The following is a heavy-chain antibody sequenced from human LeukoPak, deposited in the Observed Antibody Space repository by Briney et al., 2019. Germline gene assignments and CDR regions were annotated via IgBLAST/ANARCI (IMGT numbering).Heavy chain of an antibody. CDR1: GGSISSYY. Sequence: SETLSLTCSVSGGSISSYYWNWIRQPPGKGVEWIGYIHYSGNTNYNPSLKSRVTMSADTPKNQFSLKLSSVTAADTAVYYCARGYCSGGSCPNFDYWGQGTLVTVSS. D-gene: IGHD2-15*01. CDR3: ARGYCSGGSCPNFDY. V-gene: IGHV4-59*01. CDR2: IHYSGNT. J-gene: IGHJ4*02.